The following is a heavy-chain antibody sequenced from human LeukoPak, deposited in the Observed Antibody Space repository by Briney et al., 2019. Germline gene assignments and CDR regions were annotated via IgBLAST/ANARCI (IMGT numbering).Heavy chain of an antibody. CDR1: GFTFSNNW. Sequence: GSLRLSCAASGFTFSNNWMSWVRQAPGKGLEWVANIKQDGSEKYYVDSVKGRFTISRDNAKNSLYLQMNSLRAEDTAVYYCARCYPNYFDYWGQGTLVTVSS. CDR3: ARCYPNYFDY. V-gene: IGHV3-7*01. D-gene: IGHD3-16*02. CDR2: IKQDGSEK. J-gene: IGHJ4*02.